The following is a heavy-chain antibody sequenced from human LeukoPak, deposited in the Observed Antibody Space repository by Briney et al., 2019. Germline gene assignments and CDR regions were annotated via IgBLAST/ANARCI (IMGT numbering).Heavy chain of an antibody. Sequence: GGSLRLSCAASGFTFSSYAMHWVRQAPGKGLEWVAVISYDGSNKYYADSVKGRFTISRDNSKNTLYLQMNSLRAEDTAVYYCARLPAATGGVRVDNWFDPWGQGTLVTVSS. CDR1: GFTFSSYA. D-gene: IGHD2-2*01. CDR3: ARLPAATGGVRVDNWFDP. J-gene: IGHJ5*02. V-gene: IGHV3-30-3*01. CDR2: ISYDGSNK.